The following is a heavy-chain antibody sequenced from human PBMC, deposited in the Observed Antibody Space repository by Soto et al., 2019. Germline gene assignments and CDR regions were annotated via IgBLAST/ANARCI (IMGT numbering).Heavy chain of an antibody. D-gene: IGHD5-12*01. CDR2: IYYSGST. Sequence: SETLSLTCTVSGGSISSGGYYWSWIRQHPGKGLEWIGYIYYSGSTYYNPSLKSRVTISVDTSKNQFSLKLSSVTAADTAVYYCASPLRLRGDWFDPWGQGTLVTVSS. CDR1: GGSISSGGYY. V-gene: IGHV4-31*03. CDR3: ASPLRLRGDWFDP. J-gene: IGHJ5*02.